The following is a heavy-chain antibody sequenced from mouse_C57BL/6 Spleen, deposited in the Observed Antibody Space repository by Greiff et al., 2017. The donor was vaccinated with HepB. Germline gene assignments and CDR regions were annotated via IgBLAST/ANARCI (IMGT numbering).Heavy chain of an antibody. CDR1: GYTFTDYY. J-gene: IGHJ4*01. Sequence: QVQLQQSGAELVRPGASVKLSCKASGYTFTDYYINWVKQRPGQGLEWIARIYPGSGNTYYNEKFKGKATLTAEKSSSTAYLQLSSLTSEDSAVYFCARSEPSWPMGDWGQGTSVTVSS. CDR2: IYPGSGNT. V-gene: IGHV1-76*01. CDR3: ARSEPSWPMGD.